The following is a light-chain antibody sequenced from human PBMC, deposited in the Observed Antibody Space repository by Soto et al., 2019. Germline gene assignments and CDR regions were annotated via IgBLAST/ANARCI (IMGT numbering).Light chain of an antibody. J-gene: IGKJ5*01. CDR3: QQRSNGRRT. CDR1: QSVSSY. CDR2: DAS. Sequence: EIVLTQPPATLSLSTGERATLSCRASQSVSSYLAWYQQKPGQAPRLLIYDASNRATGIPARFSGSGSGTDFTLTISILEPQAFSIYYCQQRSNGRRTFGQGTRLEIK. V-gene: IGKV3-11*01.